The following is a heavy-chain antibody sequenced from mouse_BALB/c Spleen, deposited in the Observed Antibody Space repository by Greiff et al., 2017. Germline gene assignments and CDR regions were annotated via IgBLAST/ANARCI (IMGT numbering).Heavy chain of an antibody. J-gene: IGHJ3*01. Sequence: DVHLVESGGGLVQPGGSLKLSCAASGFTFSSYGMSWVRQTPDKRLELVATINSNGGSTYYPDSVKGRFTISRDNAKNTLYLQMSSLKSEDTAMYYCARDWGLRILFAYWGQGTLVTVSA. D-gene: IGHD2-4*01. V-gene: IGHV5-6-3*01. CDR2: INSNGGST. CDR3: ARDWGLRILFAY. CDR1: GFTFSSYG.